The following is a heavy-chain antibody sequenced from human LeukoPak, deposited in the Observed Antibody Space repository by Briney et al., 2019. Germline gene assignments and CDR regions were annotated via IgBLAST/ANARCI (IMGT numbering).Heavy chain of an antibody. CDR3: ARSQGYSYGSSY. CDR2: IVPILGTA. D-gene: IGHD5-18*01. V-gene: IGHV1-69*13. J-gene: IGHJ4*02. CDR1: GGSFGRYA. Sequence: ASVKVSCKAPGGSFGRYAIHWVRQAPGQGLEWMGGIVPILGTANYAQKFQGRVTITADDSTGTAYMGLTSLRSADTAVYYCARSQGYSYGSSYWGQGTLVTVSS.